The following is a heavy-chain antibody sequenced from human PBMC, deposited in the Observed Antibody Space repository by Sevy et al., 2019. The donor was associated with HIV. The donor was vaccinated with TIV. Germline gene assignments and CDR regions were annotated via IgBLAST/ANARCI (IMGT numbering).Heavy chain of an antibody. J-gene: IGHJ5*02. CDR3: ARDYNSGWRKFNLFDP. CDR2: ISSTSSYI. D-gene: IGHD6-19*01. Sequence: GGSLRLSCAASGFTFSTYSMNWVRQAPGKGLEWVSSISSTSSYIDYAYSVKGRFTISRDNANNSLYLQMNNLKAEDTAVYYCARDYNSGWRKFNLFDPWGQGTLVTVSS. CDR1: GFTFSTYS. V-gene: IGHV3-21*01.